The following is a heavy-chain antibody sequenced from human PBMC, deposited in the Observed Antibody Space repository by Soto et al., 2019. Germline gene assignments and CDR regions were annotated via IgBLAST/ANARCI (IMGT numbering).Heavy chain of an antibody. D-gene: IGHD3-10*01. J-gene: IGHJ4*02. CDR1: GFTFDDYA. CDR2: ISWNSGSI. V-gene: IGHV3-9*01. Sequence: GGSLRLSCAASGFTFDDYAMHWVRQAPGKGLEWVSGISWNSGSIGYADSVKGRFTISRDNAKNSLYLQMNSLRAEDTALYYCAKDRILWFGELASYFDYWGQGTLVTVSS. CDR3: AKDRILWFGELASYFDY.